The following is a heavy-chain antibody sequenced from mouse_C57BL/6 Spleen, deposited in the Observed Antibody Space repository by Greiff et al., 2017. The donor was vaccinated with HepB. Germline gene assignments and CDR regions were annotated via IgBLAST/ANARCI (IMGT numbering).Heavy chain of an antibody. V-gene: IGHV1-80*01. D-gene: IGHD2-4*01. CDR3: AIYYDYDESSYFDY. Sequence: VKVVESGAELVKPGASVKISCKASGYAFSSYWMNWVKQRPGKGLEWIGQIYPGDGDTNYNGKFKGKATLTADKSSSTAYMQLSSLTSEDSAVYVCAIYYDYDESSYFDYWGQGTTLTVSS. CDR2: IYPGDGDT. J-gene: IGHJ2*01. CDR1: GYAFSSYW.